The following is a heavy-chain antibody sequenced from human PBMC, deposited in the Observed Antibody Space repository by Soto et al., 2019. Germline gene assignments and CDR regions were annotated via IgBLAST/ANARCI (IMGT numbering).Heavy chain of an antibody. J-gene: IGHJ4*02. CDR1: GFTFSSYG. CDR2: ISYDGSNK. D-gene: IGHD6-19*01. Sequence: QVQLVESGGGVVQPGRSLRLSCAASGFTFSSYGMHWVRQAPGKGLEWVAVISYDGSNKYYADSVKGRFTISRDNSKNMLYLQMNCLRAVDTAVYYCAKTPVERSGWIYYFDYWGQGTLVTVSS. CDR3: AKTPVERSGWIYYFDY. V-gene: IGHV3-30*18.